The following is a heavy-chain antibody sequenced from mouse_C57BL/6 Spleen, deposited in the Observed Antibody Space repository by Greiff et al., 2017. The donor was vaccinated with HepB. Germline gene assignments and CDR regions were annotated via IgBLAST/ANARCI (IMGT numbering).Heavy chain of an antibody. CDR2: ISSGSSTI. J-gene: IGHJ1*03. V-gene: IGHV5-17*01. D-gene: IGHD2-2*01. CDR3: ARQGYGYYWYFDV. CDR1: GFTFSDYG. Sequence: EVNLVESGGGLVKPGGSLKLSCAASGFTFSDYGMHWVRQAPEKGLEWVAYISSGSSTIYYADTVKGRFTISRDNAKNTLFLQMTSLRSEDTAMYYCARQGYGYYWYFDVWGTGTTVTVSS.